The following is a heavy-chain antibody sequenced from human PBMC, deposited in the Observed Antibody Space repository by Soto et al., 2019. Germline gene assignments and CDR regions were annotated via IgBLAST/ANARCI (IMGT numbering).Heavy chain of an antibody. D-gene: IGHD3-16*01. CDR2: IYYSGST. CDR1: GGSISSGDYY. CDR3: ARVPSPFDFYYAMDV. J-gene: IGHJ6*02. V-gene: IGHV4-30-4*02. Sequence: SETLSLTCTVSGGSISSGDYYWSWIRQPPGKGLEWIGYIYYSGSTYYNPSLKSRVTISVDTSKNQFSLKLNSVTAADTAVYFCARVPSPFDFYYAMDVWGQGTTVTVSS.